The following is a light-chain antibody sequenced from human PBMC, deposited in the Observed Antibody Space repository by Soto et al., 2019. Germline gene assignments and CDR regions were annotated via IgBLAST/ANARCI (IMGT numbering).Light chain of an antibody. CDR3: SSYTSSSPCV. V-gene: IGLV2-14*01. Sequence: QSALTQPASVSGSPGQSITISCTGTSSDVGCYKYVSWYQQHPGEAPKLMIYEVSNRPSGVSNRFSGSKSGNTASLTISGLQAEDEADYYCSSYTSSSPCVFGSGTKVTVL. J-gene: IGLJ1*01. CDR1: SSDVGCYKY. CDR2: EVS.